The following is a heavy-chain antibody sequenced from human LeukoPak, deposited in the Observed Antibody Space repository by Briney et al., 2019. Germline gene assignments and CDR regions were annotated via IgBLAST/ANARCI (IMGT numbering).Heavy chain of an antibody. CDR2: IYSGGST. Sequence: GGSLRLSCAASGFTFSDYYMSWIRQAPGKGLEWVSVIYSGGSTYYADSVKGRFTISRDNSKNTLYLQMNSLRVEDTAVYYCAREVVIVGGTGGGFDYWGQGTLVTVSS. CDR1: GFTFSDYY. J-gene: IGHJ4*02. CDR3: AREVVIVGGTGGGFDY. D-gene: IGHD1-26*01. V-gene: IGHV3-53*05.